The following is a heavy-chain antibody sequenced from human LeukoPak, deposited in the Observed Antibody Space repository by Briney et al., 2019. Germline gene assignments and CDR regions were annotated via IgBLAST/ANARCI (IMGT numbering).Heavy chain of an antibody. D-gene: IGHD2-2*01. J-gene: IGHJ4*02. CDR2: IWFVGSFT. CDR3: ARDKSTSCYYFDY. CDR1: GFTFSSPG. V-gene: IGHV3-33*01. Sequence: GGSLRPSCPASGFTFSSPGMHWVSQAPGKGLEWVAVIWFVGSFTYYADSVKGRFTISRDNSNSTVYLQMNSLRAEDTAVYYCARDKSTSCYYFDYWGQGTLVTVSS.